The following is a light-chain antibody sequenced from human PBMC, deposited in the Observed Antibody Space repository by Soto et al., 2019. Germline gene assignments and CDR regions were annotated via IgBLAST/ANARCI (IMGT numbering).Light chain of an antibody. V-gene: IGLV2-14*01. Sequence: QSALTQPASVSGSPGQSITISCTGTSSDVGDYNYVSWHQHHPGEAPKLLIYEVSNRPSGVSNRFSGSKSGNTASLTISGLQAEDEADYYCSSYTSSNTLVFGTGTKLTVL. CDR1: SSDVGDYNY. CDR3: SSYTSSNTLV. J-gene: IGLJ1*01. CDR2: EVS.